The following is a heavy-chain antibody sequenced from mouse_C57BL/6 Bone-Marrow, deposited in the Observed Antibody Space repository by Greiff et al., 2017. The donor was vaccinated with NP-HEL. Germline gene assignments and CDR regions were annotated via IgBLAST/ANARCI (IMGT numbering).Heavy chain of an antibody. Sequence: EVQRVESGAELVRPGASVKLSCTASGFNIKDDYMHWVKQRPEQGLEWIGWIDPENGDTASASKFQGKATITADTSSKPAYLQLSSLTSEDTAVYYCTCIYDDYDERRFDYWGQGTTLTVSS. D-gene: IGHD2-4*01. CDR3: TCIYDDYDERRFDY. CDR2: IDPENGDT. J-gene: IGHJ2*01. V-gene: IGHV14-4*01. CDR1: GFNIKDDY.